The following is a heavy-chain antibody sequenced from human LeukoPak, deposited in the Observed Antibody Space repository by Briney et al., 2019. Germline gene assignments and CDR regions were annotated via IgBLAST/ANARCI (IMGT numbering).Heavy chain of an antibody. Sequence: QPGGSLRLSCAASGFTFSSYGMHWVRQAPGKGLEWVAVISYDGTNKYYADSVKGRFTISRDNSKNTVYLQMNSLRAEDTAVYYCAKDGGIGGYYYGMDVWGKGTTVTVSS. V-gene: IGHV3-30*18. CDR2: ISYDGTNK. D-gene: IGHD3-16*01. CDR1: GFTFSSYG. CDR3: AKDGGIGGYYYGMDV. J-gene: IGHJ6*04.